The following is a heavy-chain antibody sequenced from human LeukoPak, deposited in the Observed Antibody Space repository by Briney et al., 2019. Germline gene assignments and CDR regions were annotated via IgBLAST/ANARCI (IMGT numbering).Heavy chain of an antibody. Sequence: SETLSLTCTVSGGSITSGSYYWSWIRQPAGKGLEWIGRIYPSGGPDYNLSLKSRVILSVDTSKDQYSLNLSSVTVADTAVYYCARVARSGTYSLDFWGQGILVTVSS. V-gene: IGHV4-61*02. D-gene: IGHD1-26*01. CDR1: GGSITSGSYY. J-gene: IGHJ4*02. CDR2: IYPSGGP. CDR3: ARVARSGTYSLDF.